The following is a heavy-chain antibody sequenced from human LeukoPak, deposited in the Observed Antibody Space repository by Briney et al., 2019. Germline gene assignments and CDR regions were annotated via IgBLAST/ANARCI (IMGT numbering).Heavy chain of an antibody. CDR1: GGSISSSNW. CDR3: ARLNSNYPYYYYGMDV. Sequence: SETLSLTCAVSGGSISSSNWWSWVRQPPGKGLEWIGEIYHSGSTNYNPSLKSRVTISVDKSKNQFSLELSSVTAADSAVYYCARLNSNYPYYYYGMDVWGQGTTVTVSS. V-gene: IGHV4-4*02. D-gene: IGHD4-11*01. J-gene: IGHJ6*02. CDR2: IYHSGST.